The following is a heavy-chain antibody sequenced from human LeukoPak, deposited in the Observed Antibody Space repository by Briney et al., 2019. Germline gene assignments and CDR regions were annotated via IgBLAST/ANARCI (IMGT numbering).Heavy chain of an antibody. CDR2: IIPIFGTA. J-gene: IGHJ5*02. Sequence: ASVKVSCKASGGTFSSYAISWVRQAPGQGLEWMGGIIPIFGTANYAQKFQGRVTITADESTSTAYMELSSPRSEDTAVYYCAREGTTIFGVVLDNWFDPWGQGTLVTVSS. CDR3: AREGTTIFGVVLDNWFDP. D-gene: IGHD3-3*01. CDR1: GGTFSSYA. V-gene: IGHV1-69*13.